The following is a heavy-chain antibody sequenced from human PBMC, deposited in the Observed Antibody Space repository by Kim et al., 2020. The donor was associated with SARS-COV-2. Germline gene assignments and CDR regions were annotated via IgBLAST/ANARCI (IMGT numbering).Heavy chain of an antibody. CDR3: ARVPNYYDSSGSRRRRSNYYYYGMDV. CDR1: GGSISSYY. J-gene: IGHJ6*02. CDR2: IYYSGST. Sequence: SETLSLTCTVSGGSISSYYWSWIRQPPGKGLEWIGYIYYSGSTNYNPSLKSRVTISVDTSKNQFSLKLSSVTAADTAVYYCARVPNYYDSSGSRRRRSNYYYYGMDVWGQGTTVTVSS. V-gene: IGHV4-59*13. D-gene: IGHD3-22*01.